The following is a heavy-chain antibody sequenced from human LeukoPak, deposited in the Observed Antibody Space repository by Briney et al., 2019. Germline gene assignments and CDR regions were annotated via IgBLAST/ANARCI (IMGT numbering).Heavy chain of an antibody. CDR2: IIPIFGTA. J-gene: IGHJ4*02. D-gene: IGHD6-13*01. CDR1: GGTFSSYA. CDR3: ARDHSSSWYGDFDY. V-gene: IGHV1-69*05. Sequence: ASVKVSCKASGGTFSSYAISWVRRAPGQGLEWMGGIIPIFGTANYAQKFQGRVTITTDESTSTAYMELSSLRSDDTAVYYCARDHSSSWYGDFDYWGQGTLVTVSS.